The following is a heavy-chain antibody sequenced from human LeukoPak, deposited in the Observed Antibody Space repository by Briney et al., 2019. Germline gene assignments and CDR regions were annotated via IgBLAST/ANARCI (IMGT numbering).Heavy chain of an antibody. V-gene: IGHV1-69*13. J-gene: IGHJ6*02. D-gene: IGHD5-24*01. CDR3: ARIRDGYNSYFFYGMDV. CDR1: GGTFSSYA. Sequence: ASVKVSCKASGGTFSSYAISWVRQAPGQGLEWTGGIIALFGTANYAQKFQGRLTITADESTSTAYMELSSLRSEDTAVYYCARIRDGYNSYFFYGMDVWGQGTTVTVSS. CDR2: IIALFGTA.